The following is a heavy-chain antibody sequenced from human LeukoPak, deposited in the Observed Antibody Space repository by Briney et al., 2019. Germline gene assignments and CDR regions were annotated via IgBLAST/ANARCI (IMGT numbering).Heavy chain of an antibody. CDR3: ARERRATPDFHY. CDR2: IYSGGST. Sequence: GGSLRLSCAASGFTVSSNYMSWVRQAPGKGLEWVSVIYSGGSTYYADSVKGRFTISRDNSKNTLYLQMNSLRAEDTAVYYCARERRATPDFHYWGQGTLVTVSS. CDR1: GFTVSSNY. V-gene: IGHV3-53*01. J-gene: IGHJ4*02. D-gene: IGHD5-24*01.